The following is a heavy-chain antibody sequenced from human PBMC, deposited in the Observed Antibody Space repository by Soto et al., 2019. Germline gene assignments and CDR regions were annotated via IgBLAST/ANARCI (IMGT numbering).Heavy chain of an antibody. CDR2: INHSGST. CDR3: ARGAGRYYDFWSGLGGFDY. Sequence: QVQLQQWGAGLLKPSETLSLTCAVYGGSFSGYYWSWIRQPPGKGLEWIGEINHSGSTNYNPSLKSRVTISVDTSKNQVSLKLSSVTAADTAVYYCARGAGRYYDFWSGLGGFDYWGQGTLVTVSS. J-gene: IGHJ4*02. D-gene: IGHD3-3*01. V-gene: IGHV4-34*01. CDR1: GGSFSGYY.